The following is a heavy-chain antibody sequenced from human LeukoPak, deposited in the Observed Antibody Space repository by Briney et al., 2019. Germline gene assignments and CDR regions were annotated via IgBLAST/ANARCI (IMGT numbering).Heavy chain of an antibody. V-gene: IGHV3-74*01. CDR2: LSPDGSAT. J-gene: IGHJ4*02. D-gene: IGHD1-26*01. CDR3: VRDMWATFDY. Sequence: HPGGSLRLSCTASGFSFRDFLMHWVRQAPGKGPVWVARLSPDGSATDYADSVKGRFTVSRDNAENTMFLQMSRLSVEDTAVYYCVRDMWATFDYWGQGALVTVSS. CDR1: GFSFRDFL.